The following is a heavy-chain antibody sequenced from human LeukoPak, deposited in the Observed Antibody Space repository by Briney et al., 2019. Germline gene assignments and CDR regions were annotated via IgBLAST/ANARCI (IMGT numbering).Heavy chain of an antibody. Sequence: SETLSLTCTVSGGSISSYYWIWIRQPPGKGLEWVGYIYYSGSTIYNPSLNSRGTISVDPSKNQFSLKLSSVTAADSAVYYCAGRYSGSLDYWGRGTLVTVSS. D-gene: IGHD1-26*01. CDR2: IYYSGST. V-gene: IGHV4-59*01. J-gene: IGHJ4*02. CDR3: AGRYSGSLDY. CDR1: GGSISSYY.